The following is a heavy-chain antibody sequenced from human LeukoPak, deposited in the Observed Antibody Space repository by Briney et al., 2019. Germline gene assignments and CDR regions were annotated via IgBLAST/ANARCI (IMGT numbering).Heavy chain of an antibody. CDR3: ATSYSSSWYSFDY. CDR1: GYSISSGYY. CDR2: IYHSGST. D-gene: IGHD6-13*01. Sequence: SETLSLTCTVSGYSISSGYYWGWIRQPPGKGLEWIGSIYHSGSTYYNPSLKSRVTISVDTSKNQFSLKLSSVTAADTAVHYCATSYSSSWYSFDYWGQGTLVTVSS. J-gene: IGHJ4*02. V-gene: IGHV4-38-2*02.